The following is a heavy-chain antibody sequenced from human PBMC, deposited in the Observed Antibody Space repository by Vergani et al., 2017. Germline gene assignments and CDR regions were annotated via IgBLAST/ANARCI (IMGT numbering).Heavy chain of an antibody. D-gene: IGHD1-20*01. CDR1: GGSFSGYY. J-gene: IGHJ6*02. CDR3: ASWADGLTGTGYYYYYGMDV. Sequence: QVQLQQWGAGLLKPSETLSLTCAVYGGSFSGYYWSWIRQPPGKGLGWIGEINHSGSTNYNPSLKSRVTISVDTSKNQFSLKLSSVTAADTAVYYCASWADGLTGTGYYYYYGMDVWGQGTTVTVSS. V-gene: IGHV4-34*01. CDR2: INHSGST.